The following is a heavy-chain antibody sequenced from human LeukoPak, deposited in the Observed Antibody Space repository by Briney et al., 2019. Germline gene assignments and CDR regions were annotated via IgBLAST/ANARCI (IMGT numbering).Heavy chain of an antibody. Sequence: GGSLSLSCSASGFSVTNGWMSWVRQAPGKGLEWVGRIKDRTDGGTTAYAAPVKGRFTISREDSKNTVYLEMNSLKTEDTAVYFCTTATVVWGVSAYWGQGTLVTVSS. D-gene: IGHD3-10*01. CDR2: IKDRTDGGTT. V-gene: IGHV3-15*01. CDR3: TTATVVWGVSAY. J-gene: IGHJ4*02. CDR1: GFSVTNGW.